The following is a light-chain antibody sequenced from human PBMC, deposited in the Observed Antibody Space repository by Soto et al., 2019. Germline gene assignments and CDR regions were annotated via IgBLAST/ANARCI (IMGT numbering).Light chain of an antibody. V-gene: IGKV1-5*03. J-gene: IGKJ2*01. CDR1: QSINSW. CDR2: KAS. CDR3: QQYNTYSYT. Sequence: DIQMTQSPSTLSASVGDRVTITCRASQSINSWLAWFQQKPGKAPKLLIYKASSLESGVPSRFSGSGSGTEFTLTISSLQPDDFATYHCQQYNTYSYTFGQGTKLEIK.